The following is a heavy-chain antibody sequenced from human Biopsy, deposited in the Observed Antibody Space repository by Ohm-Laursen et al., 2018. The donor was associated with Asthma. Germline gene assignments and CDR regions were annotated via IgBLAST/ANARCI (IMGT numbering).Heavy chain of an antibody. V-gene: IGHV7-4-1*02. D-gene: IGHD3-22*01. CDR3: ARMISYYHEMRAPFFDY. CDR1: GYTVTRYA. J-gene: IGHJ4*02. CDR2: INTNTGNP. Sequence: SVKASCKASGYTVTRYAINWARQAPGQGLEWMGWINTNTGNPTYAQGFTGRFVFSLDTSVNTAHLQISSLKAEDTAVYYCARMISYYHEMRAPFFDYWGQGTLVTVSS.